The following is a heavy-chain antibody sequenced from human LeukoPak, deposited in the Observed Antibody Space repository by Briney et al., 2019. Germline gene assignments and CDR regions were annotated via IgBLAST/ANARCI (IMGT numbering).Heavy chain of an antibody. J-gene: IGHJ4*02. CDR3: AKVAVRGLNSFDY. V-gene: IGHV3-30*18. CDR2: VSNDGNNK. CDR1: GFTLSSYG. Sequence: PGGSLRLSCAASGFTLSSYGIHWVRQAPGKGLEWVAAVSNDGNNKYYADSVKGRFTISRDNSKSTLFLQMDSLRDEDSAVYYCAKVAVRGLNSFDYWGQGTLVTVSS.